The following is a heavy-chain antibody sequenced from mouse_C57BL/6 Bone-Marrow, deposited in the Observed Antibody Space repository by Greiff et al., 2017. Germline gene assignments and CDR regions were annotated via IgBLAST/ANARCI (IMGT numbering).Heavy chain of an antibody. CDR2: IDPSDSYT. J-gene: IGHJ1*03. Sequence: QVQLQQPGAELVMPGASVKLSCKASGYTFTSYWMHWVKQRPGQGLEWIGEIDPSDSYTNYNQKFKGKSTLTVDKSSSTAYMQLSSLTSEDSAVYYCSRYGEYYWYFEVWGTGTTVTVSS. CDR1: GYTFTSYW. V-gene: IGHV1-69*01. D-gene: IGHD1-1*02. CDR3: SRYGEYYWYFEV.